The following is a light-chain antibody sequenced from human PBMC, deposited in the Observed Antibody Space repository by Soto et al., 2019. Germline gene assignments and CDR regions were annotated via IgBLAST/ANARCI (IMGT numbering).Light chain of an antibody. Sequence: QSVLTQPPSVSEAPRQRVTISCSGSSSNIGNNAVNWYQQLPGKSPKLLIYYDDLLPSGVSDRFSGSKSGTSASLAISGLQSEDDADYYCAAGDDSLNGVVFGGGTKVTVL. J-gene: IGLJ2*01. CDR3: AAGDDSLNGVV. V-gene: IGLV1-36*01. CDR2: YDD. CDR1: SSNIGNNA.